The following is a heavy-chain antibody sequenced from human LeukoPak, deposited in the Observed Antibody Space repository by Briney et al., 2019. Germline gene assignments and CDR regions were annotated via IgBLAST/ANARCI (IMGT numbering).Heavy chain of an antibody. CDR2: ISGDGGST. CDR1: GFTFDDYA. Sequence: GASLRLSCEASGFTFDDYAMHWVRQAPGKGLEWISLISGDGGSTYYADSVKGRFTIPRDKSKNSLYLQMNGLSTEDTALYYCAKGEADFLSAFPTWVSFIRGEGKMCSVSS. D-gene: IGHD3-3*01. V-gene: IGHV3-43*02. J-gene: IGHJ3*02. CDR3: AKGEADFLSAFPTWVSFI.